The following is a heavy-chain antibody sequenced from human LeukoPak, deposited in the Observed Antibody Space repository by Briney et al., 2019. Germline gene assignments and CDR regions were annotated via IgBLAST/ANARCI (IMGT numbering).Heavy chain of an antibody. CDR1: GFTFSSYA. CDR3: AREGGSFELYYYFDY. J-gene: IGHJ4*02. V-gene: IGHV3-64*01. D-gene: IGHD1-26*01. Sequence: GGSLRLSCAASGFTFSSYAMHWVRQAPGKGLEYVSAISSNGGSAYYANSVKGRFTISRDNSKNTLYLQMGSLRAEDMAVYYCAREGGSFELYYYFDYWGQGTLVTVSS. CDR2: ISSNGGSA.